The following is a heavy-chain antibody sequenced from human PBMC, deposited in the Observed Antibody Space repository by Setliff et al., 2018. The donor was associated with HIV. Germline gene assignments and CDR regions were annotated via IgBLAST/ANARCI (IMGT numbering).Heavy chain of an antibody. Sequence: SETLSLTCAVYGGSFSGYCWSWIRQPPGKGLEWIGEMQHSGRTNYNPSLRSRVATSVDTSKSQFSLKLSSVTAADTAVYYCARVSCSSWYSIPLYYYYSMDVWGKGTTVTVSS. CDR3: ARVSCSSWYSIPLYYYYSMDV. CDR1: GGSFSGYC. CDR2: MQHSGRT. D-gene: IGHD6-13*01. J-gene: IGHJ6*03. V-gene: IGHV4-34*01.